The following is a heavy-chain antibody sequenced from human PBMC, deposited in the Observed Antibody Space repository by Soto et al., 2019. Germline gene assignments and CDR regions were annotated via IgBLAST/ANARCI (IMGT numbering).Heavy chain of an antibody. V-gene: IGHV4-59*07. CDR3: ARRYGYGTFDI. Sequence: SDTLSLTCPVPRSSIPSYYWSWIRQPPGKGLEWIGYIYYSGSTKYNPSLKSRVSISVDTSKNQFSLKLSSVTAADTAVYFCARRYGYGTFDIWGQGTMVT. D-gene: IGHD5-18*01. CDR2: IYYSGST. CDR1: RSSIPSYY. J-gene: IGHJ3*02.